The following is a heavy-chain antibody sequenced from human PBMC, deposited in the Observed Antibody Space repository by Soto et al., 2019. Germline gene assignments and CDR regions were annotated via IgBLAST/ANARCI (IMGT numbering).Heavy chain of an antibody. CDR3: ARERISMVRGAPFY. CDR1: GYTFTSYA. J-gene: IGHJ4*02. CDR2: INAGNGNT. V-gene: IGHV1-3*01. D-gene: IGHD3-10*01. Sequence: ASVKVSCKASGYTFTSYAVHWVRQAPGQRLEWMGWINAGNGNTKYSQKFQDRVTISRDTSASTAYMELSSLRYEDTAFYYCARERISMVRGAPFYWGQGTLVTVSS.